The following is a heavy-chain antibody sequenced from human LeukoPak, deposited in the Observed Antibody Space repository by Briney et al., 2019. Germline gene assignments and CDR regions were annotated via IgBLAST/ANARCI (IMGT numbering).Heavy chain of an antibody. D-gene: IGHD5-12*01. V-gene: IGHV3-7*01. CDR3: ARKPLSGGYGGIIDY. J-gene: IGHJ4*02. CDR2: IRQDGSKI. Sequence: GGSLRLSCAASGFTFSTYWMSWVRQAPGKGLEWVANIRQDGSKIYYVDSVKGRFTISRDNAKNTLYLRMNSLRAEDTAIYYCARKPLSGGYGGIIDYWGQGTLVTVSS. CDR1: GFTFSTYW.